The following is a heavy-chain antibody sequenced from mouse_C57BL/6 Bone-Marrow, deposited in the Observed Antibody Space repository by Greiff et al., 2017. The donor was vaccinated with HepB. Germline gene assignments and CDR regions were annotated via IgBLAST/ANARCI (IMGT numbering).Heavy chain of an antibody. D-gene: IGHD1-1*01. CDR3: ARSHYYGSSYGYFDV. V-gene: IGHV1-81*01. Sequence: VKLMESGAELARPGASVKLSCKASGYTFTSYGISWVKQRTVQGLEWIGEIYPRSGNTYYNEKFKGKATLTADKSSSTAYMELRSLTSEDSAVYFCARSHYYGSSYGYFDVWGTGTTVTVSS. CDR1: GYTFTSYG. CDR2: IYPRSGNT. J-gene: IGHJ1*03.